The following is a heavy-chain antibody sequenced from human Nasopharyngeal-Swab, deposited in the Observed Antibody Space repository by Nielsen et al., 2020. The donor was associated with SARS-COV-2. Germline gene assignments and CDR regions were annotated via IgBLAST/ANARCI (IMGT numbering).Heavy chain of an antibody. Sequence: GESLKISCKGSGYSFTNHWIGWVRQMPGKGLEWMGIIYPGDSDSRYSPSFQGQVTISADKSTNTAYLQWSSLKASDTAMYYCARLGFLANWFDPWGQGTLVTVSS. CDR1: GYSFTNHW. CDR2: IYPGDSDS. D-gene: IGHD3-3*01. V-gene: IGHV5-51*01. CDR3: ARLGFLANWFDP. J-gene: IGHJ5*02.